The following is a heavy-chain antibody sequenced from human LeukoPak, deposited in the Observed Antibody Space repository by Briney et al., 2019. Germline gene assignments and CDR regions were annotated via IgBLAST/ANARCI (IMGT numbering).Heavy chain of an antibody. CDR1: GGSISSYY. CDR3: ARAYSSGSYYGMDV. V-gene: IGHV4-4*07. Sequence: SETLSLTCAVSGGSISSYYWSWIRQPAGKGLEWIGRIYTSGSTNYNPSLKSRVTMSVDTSKNQFSLKLSSVTAADTAVYYCARAYSSGSYYGMDVWGQGTTVTVSS. J-gene: IGHJ6*02. D-gene: IGHD6-19*01. CDR2: IYTSGST.